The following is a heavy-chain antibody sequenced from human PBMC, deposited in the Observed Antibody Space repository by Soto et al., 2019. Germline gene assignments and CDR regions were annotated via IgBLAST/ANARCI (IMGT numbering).Heavy chain of an antibody. D-gene: IGHD3-3*01. CDR2: IYYSVST. Sequence: SETLSLTCTVSGGSISSYYWSWILQPPGKGLQGIGYIYYSVSTNYNPSLKSRGTISVDTSKNQFSLKLSSVTAADTAVYYCARKRIFGVAGFDYWGQGTLVTVSS. CDR3: ARKRIFGVAGFDY. V-gene: IGHV4-59*01. J-gene: IGHJ4*02. CDR1: GGSISSYY.